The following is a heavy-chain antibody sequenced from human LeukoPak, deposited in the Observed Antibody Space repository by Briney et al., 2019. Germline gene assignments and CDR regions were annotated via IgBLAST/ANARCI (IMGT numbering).Heavy chain of an antibody. J-gene: IGHJ4*02. CDR1: GFTFSSYG. V-gene: IGHV3-23*01. D-gene: IGHD2-2*01. CDR3: ANLPGWYCSSTSCYEAYFDY. CDR2: ISGSGGST. Sequence: GGSLRLSCAASGFTFSSYGMSWVRQAPGKGREWVSAISGSGGSTYYADSVKGRFTISRDNSKNTLYMQMNSLRAEDTAVYYCANLPGWYCSSTSCYEAYFDYWGQGTLVTVSP.